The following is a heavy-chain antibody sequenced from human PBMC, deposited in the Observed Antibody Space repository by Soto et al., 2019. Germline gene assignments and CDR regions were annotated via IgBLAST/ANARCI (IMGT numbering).Heavy chain of an antibody. Sequence: PSQTLSLTCAISGDSVSNKGAAWNWIRQSPSRGLEWLGRTYYRSKWYNDYAVSMKSRIIINPDTSKNQFSLHLNSVTPEDTAVYYCARDPPGFHRAFDFWGQGSLVTVSS. CDR3: ARDPPGFHRAFDF. V-gene: IGHV6-1*01. CDR2: TYYRSKWYN. J-gene: IGHJ4*02. CDR1: GDSVSNKGAA.